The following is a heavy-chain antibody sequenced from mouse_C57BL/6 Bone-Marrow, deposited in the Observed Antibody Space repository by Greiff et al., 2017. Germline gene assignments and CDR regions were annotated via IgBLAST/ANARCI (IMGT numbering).Heavy chain of an antibody. CDR2: ISSGGDYI. Sequence: EVKLMESGEGLVKPGGSLKLSCAASGFTFSSYAMSWVRQTPEKRLEWVAYISSGGDYIYYADTVKGRFTISRDNARNTLYLQMSSLKSEDTAMYYCTRDHYDYEDYAMDYWGQGTSVTVSS. J-gene: IGHJ4*01. CDR1: GFTFSSYA. V-gene: IGHV5-9-1*02. CDR3: TRDHYDYEDYAMDY. D-gene: IGHD2-4*01.